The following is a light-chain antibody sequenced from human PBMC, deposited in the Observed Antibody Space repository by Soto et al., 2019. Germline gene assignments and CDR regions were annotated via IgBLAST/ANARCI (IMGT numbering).Light chain of an antibody. CDR1: ELGDKY. CDR3: QAWDTSTVV. Sequence: SYELTQPPSVSVSPGQTASITCFGDELGDKYAFWYQQKPGQSPVLVISQDTERPSGIPGRFSGSNSGNKATLTIGGTQAMDEADYYCQAWDTSTVVFGGGTQLTVL. V-gene: IGLV3-1*01. J-gene: IGLJ2*01. CDR2: QDT.